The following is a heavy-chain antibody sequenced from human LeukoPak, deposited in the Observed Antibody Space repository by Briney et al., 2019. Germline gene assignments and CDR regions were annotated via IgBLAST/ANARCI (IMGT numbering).Heavy chain of an antibody. J-gene: IGHJ4*02. D-gene: IGHD3-10*01. Sequence: GGSLRLSCAASGFTFSSYSMNWVRQAPGKGLEWVSSISSSSSYIYYADSVKGRFTISRDNAKNSLYLQMYSLRAEDTAVYYCARDLVRGQALDYWGQGTLVTVSS. CDR3: ARDLVRGQALDY. CDR2: ISSSSSYI. CDR1: GFTFSSYS. V-gene: IGHV3-21*01.